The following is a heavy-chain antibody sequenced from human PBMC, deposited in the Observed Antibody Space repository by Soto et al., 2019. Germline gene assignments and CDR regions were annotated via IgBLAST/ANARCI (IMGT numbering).Heavy chain of an antibody. CDR2: VSGGGDKT. Sequence: PGGSLRLSCAACGFSFSTYPMVWVRQSPGKRLEALSSVSGGGDKTYYKDSLKGRFSILKDNYKNTVDLQMNTLRPEDTAVYYCAKILSTVTSYYYGMDAWGQGTTVTVSS. V-gene: IGHV3-23*01. CDR3: AKILSTVTSYYYGMDA. CDR1: GFSFSTYP. D-gene: IGHD4-17*01. J-gene: IGHJ6*02.